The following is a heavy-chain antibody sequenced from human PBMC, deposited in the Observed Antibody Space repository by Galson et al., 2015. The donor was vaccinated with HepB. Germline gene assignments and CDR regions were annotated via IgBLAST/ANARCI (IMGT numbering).Heavy chain of an antibody. CDR2: IDWDDDK. CDR1: GFSLSTSGMC. J-gene: IGHJ6*02. Sequence: PALVKPTQTLTLTCTFSGFSLSTSGMCVSWIRQPPGKALEWLALIDWDDDKYYSTSLKTRLTISKDTSKNQVVLTMTNMDPVDTATYYCARTLIAEFYYYYGMDVWGQGTTVTVSS. CDR3: ARTLIAEFYYYYGMDV. V-gene: IGHV2-70*01. D-gene: IGHD6-13*01.